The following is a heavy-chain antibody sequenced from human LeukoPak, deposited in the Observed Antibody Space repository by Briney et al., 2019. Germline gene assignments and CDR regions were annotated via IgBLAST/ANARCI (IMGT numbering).Heavy chain of an antibody. V-gene: IGHV3-23*01. J-gene: IGHJ4*02. CDR1: GFTFSSYA. CDR2: ITHSGGST. D-gene: IGHD2-2*01. Sequence: GGSLRLSCAASGFTFSSYAMTWVRQAPGKGLEWVSAITHSGGSTYYADSVKGRFTIPRDNSKNTLYLQMNSLRAEDTAVYYCAKSHCTSTTCFSVAYYFDYWGQGTLVTVSS. CDR3: AKSHCTSTTCFSVAYYFDY.